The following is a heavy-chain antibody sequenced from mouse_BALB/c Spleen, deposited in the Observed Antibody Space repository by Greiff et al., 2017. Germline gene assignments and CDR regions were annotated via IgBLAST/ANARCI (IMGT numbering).Heavy chain of an antibody. J-gene: IGHJ4*01. CDR1: GFTFSSYT. CDR2: ISNGGGST. Sequence: EVKLMESGGGLVQPGGSLKLSCAASGFTFSSYTMSWVRQTPEKRLEWVAYISNGGGSTYYPDTVKGRFTISRDNAKNTLYLQMSSLKSEDTAMYYCARHEGGYYAMDYWGQGTSVTVSS. V-gene: IGHV5-12-2*01. CDR3: ARHEGGYYAMDY.